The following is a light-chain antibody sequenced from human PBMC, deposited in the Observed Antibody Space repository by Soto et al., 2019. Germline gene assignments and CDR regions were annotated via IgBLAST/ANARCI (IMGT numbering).Light chain of an antibody. CDR2: RNN. V-gene: IGLV1-47*01. J-gene: IGLJ2*01. Sequence: QSVLTRPPSASGTPGQRVTISCSGSSSNIGSNYVYWYQQLPGTAPKLLIYRNNQRPSGVPDRFSGSKSGTSASLAISGLRSEDEADYYCAAWDDSRGVFGGGTKLTVL. CDR1: SSNIGSNY. CDR3: AAWDDSRGV.